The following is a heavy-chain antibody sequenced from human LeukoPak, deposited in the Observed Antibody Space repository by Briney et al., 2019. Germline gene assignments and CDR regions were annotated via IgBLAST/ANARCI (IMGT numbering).Heavy chain of an antibody. V-gene: IGHV3-21*01. CDR3: ATLGGILTGYYDYFDY. D-gene: IGHD3-9*01. CDR2: ISSSSSYI. Sequence: PGGSLRLSCAASGFTFSSYSMNWVRQAPGKGLEWVSSISSSSSYIYYADSVKGRFTISRDNAKNSLYLQMNSLRAEDTAVYYCATLGGILTGYYDYFDYWGQGTLVTVSS. J-gene: IGHJ4*02. CDR1: GFTFSSYS.